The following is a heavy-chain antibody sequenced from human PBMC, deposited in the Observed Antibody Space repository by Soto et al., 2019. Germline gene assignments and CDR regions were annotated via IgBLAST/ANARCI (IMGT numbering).Heavy chain of an antibody. V-gene: IGHV2-5*02. J-gene: IGHJ6*02. Sequence: QITLKESGPTLVKPTQTLTLTCTFSGFLLSASGGGVAWIRQPPGKALEWLALIYWDDDKRYSPTLKSRLTLTKDTSKNHVVLTLTNVDPVDTATYYYAHPITVVRAVMGNYGLDVWGQETTVTVSS. CDR1: GFLLSASGGG. D-gene: IGHD3-10*01. CDR3: AHPITVVRAVMGNYGLDV. CDR2: IYWDDDK.